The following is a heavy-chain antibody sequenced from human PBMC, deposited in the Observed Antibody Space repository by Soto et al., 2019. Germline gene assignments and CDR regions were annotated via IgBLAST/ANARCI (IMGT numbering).Heavy chain of an antibody. CDR2: MNPNSGNT. Sequence: ASVKVSCKASGYTFTSYDINWVRQATGQGLEWMGWMNPNSGNTGYAQKFQGRVTMTRNTSISTAYMELSSLRSEDTAVYYCARGGVVSNKYYYYYYMDVWGKGTTVTVSS. D-gene: IGHD3-22*01. CDR1: GYTFTSYD. V-gene: IGHV1-8*01. CDR3: ARGGVVSNKYYYYYYMDV. J-gene: IGHJ6*03.